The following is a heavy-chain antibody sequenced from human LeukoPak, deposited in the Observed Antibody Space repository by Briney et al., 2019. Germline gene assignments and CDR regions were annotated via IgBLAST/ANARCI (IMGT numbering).Heavy chain of an antibody. V-gene: IGHV4-59*01. J-gene: IGHJ6*02. CDR1: GGSISTYY. CDR3: ARDRPLYGMDV. Sequence: SETLSLTCTVSGGSISTYYWSWIRQPPGKGLEWIGNIDFSGSTNYNPSLRSRVTISEDTSKNQFSLKLTSVIAADTAVYYCARDRPLYGMDVWGQGTTVTVSS. D-gene: IGHD6-6*01. CDR2: IDFSGST.